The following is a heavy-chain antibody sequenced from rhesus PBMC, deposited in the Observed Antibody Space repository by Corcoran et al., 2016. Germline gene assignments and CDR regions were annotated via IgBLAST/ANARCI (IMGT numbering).Heavy chain of an antibody. CDR2: IIYTCGNT. J-gene: IGHJ4*01. CDR1: GFTFSDYY. V-gene: IGHV3S18*01. Sequence: EVQLVESGGGLAKPGGSLRLSCAASGFTFSDYYMDWVRQAPGKGVEWVSGIIYTCGNTYYADSVKGRFTISRGNAKNTLYLQMDSLRAEDTAVYYCARDSWGYSGSWNFGYWGQGVLVTVSS. CDR3: ARDSWGYSGSWNFGY. D-gene: IGHD6-25*01.